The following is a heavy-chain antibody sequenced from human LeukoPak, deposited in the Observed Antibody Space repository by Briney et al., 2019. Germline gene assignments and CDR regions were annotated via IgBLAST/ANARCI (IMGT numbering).Heavy chain of an antibody. CDR2: ISCSGGST. CDR1: GFTFSSYA. Sequence: GGSLRLSCAASGFTFSSYAMSWVRQAPGKGLEWVSAISCSGGSTYYADSVKVRFTISRDNSKNTLYLQMNSLRAEDTAVYYCLTTVASDAFDIWGQGTMVTVSS. V-gene: IGHV3-23*01. CDR3: LTTVASDAFDI. D-gene: IGHD4-23*01. J-gene: IGHJ3*02.